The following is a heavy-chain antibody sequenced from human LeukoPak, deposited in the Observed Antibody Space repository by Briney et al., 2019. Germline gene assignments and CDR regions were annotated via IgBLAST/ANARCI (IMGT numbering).Heavy chain of an antibody. CDR3: AKEAKPPGNYYDSSGYYYDY. Sequence: PGGSLRLSYAASGFTFSSYAMSWVRQAPGKGLEWVSAISGSGGSTYYADSVKGRFTISRDNSKNTLYLQMNSLRAEDTAVYYCAKEAKPPGNYYDSSGYYYDYWGQGTLVTVSS. D-gene: IGHD3-22*01. V-gene: IGHV3-23*01. CDR2: ISGSGGST. J-gene: IGHJ4*02. CDR1: GFTFSSYA.